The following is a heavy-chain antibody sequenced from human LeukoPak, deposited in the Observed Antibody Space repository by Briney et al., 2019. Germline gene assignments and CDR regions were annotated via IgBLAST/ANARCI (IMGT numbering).Heavy chain of an antibody. D-gene: IGHD6-6*01. Sequence: GGSLRLSCAASGFTFSSYWMSWVRQAPGKGLEWVANIKQDGSEKYYADSVKGRFTISRDNSKNTLYLQMNSLRAEDTAVYYCAREGFTMAARWVGNAFDIWGQGTMVTVSS. V-gene: IGHV3-7*01. CDR1: GFTFSSYW. CDR2: IKQDGSEK. CDR3: AREGFTMAARWVGNAFDI. J-gene: IGHJ3*02.